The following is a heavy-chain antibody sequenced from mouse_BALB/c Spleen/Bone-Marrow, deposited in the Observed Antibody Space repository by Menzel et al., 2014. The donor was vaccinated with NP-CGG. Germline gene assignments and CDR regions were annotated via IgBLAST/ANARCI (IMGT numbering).Heavy chain of an antibody. V-gene: IGHV1S132*01. J-gene: IGHJ4*01. CDR3: ARHYYGSSDAMDY. Sequence: QVQLQQSGAELVKPGASVKLSCKTSGYTFTNYWIQWVKQRPGQGLGWIGEIFPGTGITYYNEKFKGKATLTIDTSSSTAYMQLSSLTSEDSAVYFCARHYYGSSDAMDYWGQGTSVTVSS. CDR1: GYTFTNYW. D-gene: IGHD1-1*01. CDR2: IFPGTGIT.